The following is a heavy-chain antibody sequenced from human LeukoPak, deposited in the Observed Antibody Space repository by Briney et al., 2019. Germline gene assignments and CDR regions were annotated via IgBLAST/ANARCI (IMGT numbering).Heavy chain of an antibody. D-gene: IGHD3-10*01. J-gene: IGHJ4*02. V-gene: IGHV4-34*01. Sequence: SETLSLTCAVYGGSFSGYYWSWIRQPPGKGLEWIGEINHSGSTNYNPSLKSRVTISVDTSKNQFSLKLSSVTAADTAVYYCARVQESITMVRGVIDRVSGGFDYWGQGTLVTVSS. CDR2: INHSGST. CDR1: GGSFSGYY. CDR3: ARVQESITMVRGVIDRVSGGFDY.